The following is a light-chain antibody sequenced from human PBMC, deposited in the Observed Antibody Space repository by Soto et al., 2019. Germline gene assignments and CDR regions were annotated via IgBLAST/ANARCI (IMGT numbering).Light chain of an antibody. J-gene: IGKJ5*01. CDR2: DAS. CDR1: QDIGNY. Sequence: IQLTQSPSSLSASEGDRVTISCRASQDIGNYLAWYQQKPGEAPKLLIYDASTLQSGVPLRFGGSGSGTDFTLTISSLQPEDFATYYCQQLNKYPVTFGQGTRLEIK. V-gene: IGKV1-9*01. CDR3: QQLNKYPVT.